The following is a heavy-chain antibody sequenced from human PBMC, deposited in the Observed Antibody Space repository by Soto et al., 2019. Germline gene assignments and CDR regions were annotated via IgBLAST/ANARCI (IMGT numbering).Heavy chain of an antibody. J-gene: IGHJ4*02. CDR3: AKSRGFLEWLVVYYFDY. Sequence: EVQLLESGGGLVQPGGSLRLSCAASGFTFSSYAMSWVRQAPGKRLEWVSAISGSGGSTYYADSVKGRFTISRDNSKNTLYLQMNSLRAEDTAVYYCAKSRGFLEWLVVYYFDYWGQGTLVTVSS. D-gene: IGHD3-3*01. CDR1: GFTFSSYA. CDR2: ISGSGGST. V-gene: IGHV3-23*01.